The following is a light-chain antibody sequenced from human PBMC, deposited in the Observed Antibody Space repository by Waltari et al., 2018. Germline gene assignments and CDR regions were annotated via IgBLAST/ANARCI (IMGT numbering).Light chain of an antibody. V-gene: IGKV3-20*01. CDR1: QSVSSRY. Sequence: EIVLTQPPGILSLSPGERATLSCRASQSVSSRYLAWYQQKPGQAPRLLIYGASSRATGIPDRFSGSGSGTDFTLTISRLEPEDFAVYYCQQYGSSPRITFGQGTRLEIK. CDR2: GAS. CDR3: QQYGSSPRIT. J-gene: IGKJ5*01.